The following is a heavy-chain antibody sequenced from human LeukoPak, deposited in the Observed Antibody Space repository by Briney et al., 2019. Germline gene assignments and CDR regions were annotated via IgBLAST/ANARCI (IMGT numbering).Heavy chain of an antibody. D-gene: IGHD2-2*01. J-gene: IGHJ5*02. CDR2: INHSGST. CDR1: GGSISSYY. Sequence: PSETLSLTCTVSGGSISSYYWSWIRQPPGKGLEWIGEINHSGSTNYNPSLKSRVTISVDTSKNQFSLKLSSATAADTAVYYCASSVYCSSTSCPWNWFDPWGQGTLVTVSS. V-gene: IGHV4-34*01. CDR3: ASSVYCSSTSCPWNWFDP.